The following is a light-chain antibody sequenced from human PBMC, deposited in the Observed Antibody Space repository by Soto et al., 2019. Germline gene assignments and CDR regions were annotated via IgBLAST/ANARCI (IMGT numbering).Light chain of an antibody. V-gene: IGKV3-15*01. Sequence: ETVMTQSPATLSVSPGERATLSCRASQSVSSSLAWYQQKPGQAPRLLIYDASTRATGLPARFRGSGSGTEFTLTISSLQSEDSAVYYCQQYNNWPPYTFGQGTKLEI. CDR1: QSVSSS. J-gene: IGKJ2*01. CDR3: QQYNNWPPYT. CDR2: DAS.